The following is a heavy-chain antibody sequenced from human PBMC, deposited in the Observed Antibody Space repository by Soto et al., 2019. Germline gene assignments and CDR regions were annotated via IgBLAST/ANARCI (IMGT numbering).Heavy chain of an antibody. V-gene: IGHV3-21*01. CDR1: GFTFSSYS. CDR3: ARESDRSVGGGDY. CDR2: ISSSSSYI. D-gene: IGHD1-26*01. Sequence: GGSLRLSCAASGFTFSSYSMNWVRQAPGKGLEWVSSISSSSSYIYYADSVKGRFTISRDNAKNSLYLQMNSLRAEDTAVYYCARESDRSVGGGDYWGQGTLVTVSS. J-gene: IGHJ4*02.